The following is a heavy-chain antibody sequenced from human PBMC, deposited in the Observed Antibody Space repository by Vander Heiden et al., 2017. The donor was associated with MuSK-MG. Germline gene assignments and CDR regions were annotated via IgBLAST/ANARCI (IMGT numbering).Heavy chain of an antibody. CDR1: GFTFSSYS. V-gene: IGHV3-21*01. D-gene: IGHD4-4*01. J-gene: IGHJ1*01. CDR3: ARGDGGNSEYFQH. Sequence: EVQLVESGGGLVKPGGSLRLSCAASGFTFSSYSMNWVRQAPGKGLEWVSSISSSSSYIYYADSVKGRFTISRDNAKNSLYLQMNSRRAEDTAVYYCARGDGGNSEYFQHWGQGTLSPSPQ. CDR2: ISSSSSYI.